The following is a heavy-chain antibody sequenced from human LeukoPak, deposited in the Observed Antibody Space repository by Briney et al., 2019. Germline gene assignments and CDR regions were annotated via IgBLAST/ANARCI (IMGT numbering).Heavy chain of an antibody. CDR2: ISYDGSNK. CDR3: AKSGSYPY. V-gene: IGHV3-30*18. CDR1: GFTFSSYG. Sequence: GGSLRLSCAASGFTFSSYGMHWVRQAPGKGLEWVAVISYDGSNKYYADSVKGRFTISRDNSKNTLYLQMNSLRAEDTAVYYCAKSGSYPYWGQGTLVTVSS. J-gene: IGHJ4*02. D-gene: IGHD1-26*01.